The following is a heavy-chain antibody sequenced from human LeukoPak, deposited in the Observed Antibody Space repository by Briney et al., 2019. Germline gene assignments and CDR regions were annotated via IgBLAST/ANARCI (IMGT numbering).Heavy chain of an antibody. CDR3: ASSSGWYGNDAFDI. V-gene: IGHV1-18*01. CDR2: ISAYNGNT. CDR1: GYTFTSYG. J-gene: IGHJ3*02. Sequence: ASVTVSCKASGYTFTSYGISWVRQAPGQGLEWMGWISAYNGNTNYAQKLQGRVTMTTDTSTSTAYMELRSLRSDDTAVYYCASSSGWYGNDAFDIWGQGTMVTVSS. D-gene: IGHD6-19*01.